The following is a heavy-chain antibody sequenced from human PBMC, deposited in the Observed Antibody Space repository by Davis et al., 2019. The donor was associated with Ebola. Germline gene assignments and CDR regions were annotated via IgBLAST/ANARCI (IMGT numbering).Heavy chain of an antibody. J-gene: IGHJ4*02. CDR3: AKGSGYFDY. CDR1: GFTFSSYG. Sequence: LSLTCGASGFTFSSYGMHWVRQAPGKGLEWVALISYDETDEYYADSVKGRFTISRDNSNNTLYLQMNSLRPDDTAVYYCAKGSGYFDYWGQGTLVTVSS. V-gene: IGHV3-30*18. D-gene: IGHD6-25*01. CDR2: ISYDETDE.